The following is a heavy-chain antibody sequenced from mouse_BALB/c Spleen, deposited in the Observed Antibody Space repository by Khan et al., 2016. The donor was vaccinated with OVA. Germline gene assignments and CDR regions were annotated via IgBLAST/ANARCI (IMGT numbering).Heavy chain of an antibody. CDR3: ASCLYGSSVDYYAVDY. D-gene: IGHD1-1*01. Sequence: EVQLVESGGDLVKPGGSLKLSCAASGFTFISYGMSWVRQTPDKRLEWVAIISTSGSYTYYPDSVKGRFTISRDNAKNTLYLQMSSLKSENTAMYYCASCLYGSSVDYYAVDYWGQGTSVTVSS. CDR1: GFTFISYG. J-gene: IGHJ4*01. CDR2: ISTSGSYT. V-gene: IGHV5-6*01.